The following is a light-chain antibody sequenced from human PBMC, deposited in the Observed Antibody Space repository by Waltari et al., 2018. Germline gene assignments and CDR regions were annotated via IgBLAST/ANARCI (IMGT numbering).Light chain of an antibody. V-gene: IGKV3-20*01. CDR3: QQYGSSPIYT. CDR1: QSVTSGY. Sequence: EIVLTQSPGTLSLSPGERATLSCRASQSVTSGYVAWYQQTPGTAPRLLIYALSTRATGISGSVSGSGSGTDFSLTISRLEPEDFAVYYCQQYGSSPIYTFGQGTKLEIK. CDR2: ALS. J-gene: IGKJ2*01.